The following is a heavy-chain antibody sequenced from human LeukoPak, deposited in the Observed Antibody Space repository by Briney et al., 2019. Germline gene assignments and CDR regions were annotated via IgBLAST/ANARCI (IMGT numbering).Heavy chain of an antibody. V-gene: IGHV3-23*01. J-gene: IGHJ4*02. CDR2: ISASGTA. D-gene: IGHD6-19*01. CDR3: ARWRAGIAVAVDY. CDR1: GFTFSTYA. Sequence: QPGGSLRLSCAASGFTFSTYAMTWVRQAPGKGLEWVSVISASGTAHYADSMRGRFTISRDNSKNTLYLQMNSLRAEDTAVYYCARWRAGIAVAVDYWGQGTLVTVSS.